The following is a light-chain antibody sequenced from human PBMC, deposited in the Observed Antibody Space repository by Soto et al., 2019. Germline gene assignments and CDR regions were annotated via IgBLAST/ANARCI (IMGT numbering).Light chain of an antibody. CDR2: GAS. Sequence: IPMTKCPSYMSASASNSATTICRASQYIRKYLAWYQQKPGKAPQILIYGASTLQTGVPSRFSGSGSGTDFTLTISSLQPEDSATYYCLQDYNYPFTFGQGTKVDI. CDR1: QYIRKY. J-gene: IGKJ2*01. CDR3: LQDYNYPFT. V-gene: IGKV1-6*01.